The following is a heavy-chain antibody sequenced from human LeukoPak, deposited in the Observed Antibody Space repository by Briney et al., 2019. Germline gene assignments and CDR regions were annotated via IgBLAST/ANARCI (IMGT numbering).Heavy chain of an antibody. V-gene: IGHV3-30*18. Sequence: GGSLRLSCAASGFTFSSYGMHWVRQAPGKGLEWVAVISYDGSNKYYADSVKGRFTISRDNSKNTLYLQMNSLRAEDTAVYYCAKDRPGSYYLFDYWGQGTLVTVSS. D-gene: IGHD3-10*01. CDR2: ISYDGSNK. CDR3: AKDRPGSYYLFDY. J-gene: IGHJ4*02. CDR1: GFTFSSYG.